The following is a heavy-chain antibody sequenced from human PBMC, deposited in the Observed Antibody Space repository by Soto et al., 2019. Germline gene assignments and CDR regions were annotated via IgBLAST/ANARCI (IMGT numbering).Heavy chain of an antibody. CDR1: GYSFTSYW. Sequence: GESLKISCKGSGYSFTSYWIGWVRQMSGKGLEWMGIIYPGDSDTRYSPSFQGQVTISADKSISTAYLQWSGLKASDTAMYYCARLGDQLFKRDYYYGMDVWGQGTTVTVSS. CDR3: ARLGDQLFKRDYYYGMDV. CDR2: IYPGDSDT. D-gene: IGHD2-2*01. V-gene: IGHV5-51*01. J-gene: IGHJ6*02.